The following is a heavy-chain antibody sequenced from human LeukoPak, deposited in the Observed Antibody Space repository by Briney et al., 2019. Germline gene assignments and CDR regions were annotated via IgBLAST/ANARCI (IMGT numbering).Heavy chain of an antibody. V-gene: IGHV4-31*03. CDR1: DGSISSGGYY. J-gene: IGHJ4*02. CDR2: IYYSGST. Sequence: SQTLSLTCTVSDGSISSGGYYWSWIRQHPGKGLEWIGYIYYSGSTYYNPSLKSRVTISVDTSKNQFSLKLSSVTAADTAVYYCARFSAAATKYYFDYWGQGTLVTVSS. CDR3: ARFSAAATKYYFDY. D-gene: IGHD2-15*01.